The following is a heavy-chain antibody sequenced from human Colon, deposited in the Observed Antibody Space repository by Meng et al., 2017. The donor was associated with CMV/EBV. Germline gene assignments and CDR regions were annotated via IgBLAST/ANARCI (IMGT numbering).Heavy chain of an antibody. CDR2: MNPQSGNT. Sequence: ASVKVSCKASGHIFTTFDINWVRQAPGQGLEWMGWMNPQSGNTGYAPKFQGRVTMTRNTSISTAYMELSGLTSKDTAVYYCARGGGGTSSDYWGQGTLVTVSS. CDR1: GHIFTTFD. J-gene: IGHJ4*02. V-gene: IGHV1-8*01. CDR3: ARGGGGTSSDY. D-gene: IGHD6-6*01.